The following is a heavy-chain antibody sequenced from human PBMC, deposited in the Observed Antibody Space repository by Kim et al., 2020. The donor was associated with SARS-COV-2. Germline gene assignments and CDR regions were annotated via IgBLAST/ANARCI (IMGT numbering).Heavy chain of an antibody. J-gene: IGHJ5*02. CDR1: GGSLSNDY. V-gene: IGHV4-34*01. CDR2: INYSGSA. D-gene: IGHD2-15*01. Sequence: SETLSLTCIVSGGSLSNDYWSWIRQAPGKGLEWIGEINYSGSANYNPSLKSRVTISVDTSKNQFSLKLTSVTAADTAVYYCARLNKQLIWGLCSGGTCYWGWFDPWGQGTLVTVSS. CDR3: ARLNKQLIWGLCSGGTCYWGWFDP.